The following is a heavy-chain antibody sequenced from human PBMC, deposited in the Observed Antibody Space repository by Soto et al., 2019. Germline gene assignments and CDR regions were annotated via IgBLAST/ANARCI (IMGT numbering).Heavy chain of an antibody. CDR3: ARVGYYDFWSGYSPDAFDI. V-gene: IGHV4-31*03. CDR2: IYYSGST. Sequence: SETLSLTCTVSGGSISSGGYYWSWIRQHPGKGLEWIGYIYYSGSTYYNPSLKSRVTISVDTSKNQFSLKLSSVTAADTAVYYCARVGYYDFWSGYSPDAFDIWGQGTMVTVSS. J-gene: IGHJ3*02. CDR1: GGSISSGGYY. D-gene: IGHD3-3*01.